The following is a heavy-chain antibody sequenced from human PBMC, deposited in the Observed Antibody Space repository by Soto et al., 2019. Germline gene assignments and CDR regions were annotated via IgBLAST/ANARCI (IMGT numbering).Heavy chain of an antibody. CDR2: IYYSGST. V-gene: IGHV4-39*02. CDR3: AREAVAYGMDV. D-gene: IGHD2-15*01. J-gene: IGHJ6*02. CDR1: GGSISSGDYY. Sequence: SETLSLTCTVSGGSISSGDYYWSWIRQPPGKGLEWIGSIYYSGSTYYNPSLKSRVTISVDTSKNQFSLKLSSVTAADTAVYYCAREAVAYGMDVWGQGTTVTVSS.